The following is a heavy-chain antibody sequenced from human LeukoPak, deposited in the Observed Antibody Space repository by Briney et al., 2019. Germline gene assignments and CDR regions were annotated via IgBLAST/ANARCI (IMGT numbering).Heavy chain of an antibody. Sequence: PGRSLRLSCAASGFTFDDYAMHWVRQAPGKGLEWVSGISWNSGSIGYADSVKGRFTISRDNAKNSLYLQMNSLRAEDTAVYYCARAAEATAAGTWYYYYYMDVWGKGTTVTVSS. D-gene: IGHD6-13*01. V-gene: IGHV3-9*01. CDR3: ARAAEATAAGTWYYYYYMDV. J-gene: IGHJ6*03. CDR1: GFTFDDYA. CDR2: ISWNSGSI.